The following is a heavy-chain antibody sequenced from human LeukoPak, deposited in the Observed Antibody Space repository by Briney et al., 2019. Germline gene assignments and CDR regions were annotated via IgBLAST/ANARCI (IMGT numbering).Heavy chain of an antibody. D-gene: IGHD5-24*01. CDR3: ARAVEMATTYDAFDI. V-gene: IGHV3-11*01. CDR1: GFTFSDYY. CDR2: ISSSGSTI. J-gene: IGHJ3*02. Sequence: GGSLRLSCAASGFTFSDYYMSWIRQAPGKGLEWVSYISSSGSTIYYADSVKGRFTISRDSAKNSLYLQMNSLRAEDTAVYYCARAVEMATTYDAFDIWGQGTMVTVSS.